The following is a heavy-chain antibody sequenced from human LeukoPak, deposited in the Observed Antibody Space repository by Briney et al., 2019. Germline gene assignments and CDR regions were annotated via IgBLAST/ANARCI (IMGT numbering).Heavy chain of an antibody. Sequence: SVKVSCKASGGTFSSYAISWVRQAPGQGLEWMGGIIPIFSTANYAQKFQGRVTITADESTSTAYMELSSLRSEDTAVYYCAVPVLTIFGVVTNYYYYYGMDVWGQGTTVTVSS. CDR2: IIPIFSTA. D-gene: IGHD3-3*01. J-gene: IGHJ6*02. CDR3: AVPVLTIFGVVTNYYYYYGMDV. V-gene: IGHV1-69*13. CDR1: GGTFSSYA.